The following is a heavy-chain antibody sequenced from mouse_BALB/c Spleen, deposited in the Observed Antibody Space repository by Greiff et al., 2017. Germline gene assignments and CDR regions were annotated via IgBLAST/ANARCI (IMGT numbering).Heavy chain of an antibody. Sequence: EVQVVESGGGLVKPGGSLKLSCAASGFTFSSYAMSWVRQSPEKRLEWVAEISSGGSYTYYPDTVTGRFTISRDNAKNTLYLEMSSLRSEDTAMYYCARERDRAYWGQGTLVTVSA. V-gene: IGHV5-9-4*01. J-gene: IGHJ3*01. D-gene: IGHD3-3*01. CDR1: GFTFSSYA. CDR2: ISSGGSYT. CDR3: ARERDRAY.